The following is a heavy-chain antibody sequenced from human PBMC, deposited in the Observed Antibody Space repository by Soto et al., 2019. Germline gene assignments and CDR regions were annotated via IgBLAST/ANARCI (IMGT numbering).Heavy chain of an antibody. CDR1: GFTFSSYG. Sequence: QVQLVESGGGVVQPGRSLRLSCAASGFTFSSYGMHWVRQAPGKGLEWVAVISYDGTKIDYAGSVKGRFTISRDNSKKTMYLQMNSLTTEDTAVYYCARRDFYCRGRNCYSGDYAMDVWGQGTTVTVSS. V-gene: IGHV3-30*03. CDR2: ISYDGTKI. J-gene: IGHJ6*02. CDR3: ARRDFYCRGRNCYSGDYAMDV. D-gene: IGHD2-15*01.